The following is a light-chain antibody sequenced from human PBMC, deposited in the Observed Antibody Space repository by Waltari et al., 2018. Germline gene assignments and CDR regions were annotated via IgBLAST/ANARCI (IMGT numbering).Light chain of an antibody. CDR1: RSDVGGYNY. Sequence: QSALPQPPPASGSPGQSVTISSTATRSDVGGYNYVSWYQQHPGKAPKLMIYEVSKRPSGVPDRFSGSKSGNTASLTVSGLQAEDEADYYCSSYAGSNRVFGTGTKVTVL. CDR2: EVS. CDR3: SSYAGSNRV. V-gene: IGLV2-8*01. J-gene: IGLJ1*01.